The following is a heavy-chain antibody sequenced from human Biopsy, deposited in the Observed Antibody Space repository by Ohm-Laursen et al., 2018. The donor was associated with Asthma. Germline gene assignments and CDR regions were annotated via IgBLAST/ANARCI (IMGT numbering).Heavy chain of an antibody. J-gene: IGHJ4*02. CDR2: ISYDGSNK. D-gene: IGHD3-3*01. V-gene: IGHV3-30*03. Sequence: SLRLSCAASGFTFSSYGMHWVRQAPGRGLEWVAVISYDGSNKYYADSVKGRFTISRDNSKNTLYLQMNSLRAEDTAVYYCASQSSGPDFWSGYYYFDYWGQGALVTVSS. CDR3: ASQSSGPDFWSGYYYFDY. CDR1: GFTFSSYG.